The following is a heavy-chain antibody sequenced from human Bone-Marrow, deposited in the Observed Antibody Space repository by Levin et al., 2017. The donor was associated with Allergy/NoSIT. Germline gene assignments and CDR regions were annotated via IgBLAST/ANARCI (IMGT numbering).Heavy chain of an antibody. V-gene: IGHV4-28*06. CDR3: ARMARSHYFDN. J-gene: IGHJ4*02. Sequence: SETLSLTCAVSGSSITNSFGWGWIRQPPGKGLEWIGYIYHSGATQYNPSLESRATLSVDSSKNQISLSLSSLTALDTAVYSCARMARSHYFDNSGQGTLVAVS. CDR1: GSSITNSFG. CDR2: IYHSGAT.